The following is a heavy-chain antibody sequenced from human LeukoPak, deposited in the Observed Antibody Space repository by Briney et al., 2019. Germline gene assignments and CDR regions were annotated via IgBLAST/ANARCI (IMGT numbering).Heavy chain of an antibody. J-gene: IGHJ4*02. CDR3: ARNVRFFDS. Sequence: SGTLSLTCTVSGDSISNSIWWSWLRQPPGKGLEWIGEVDHTGNTNYRPSLDSRVTLSIDTSKNHFSLTLTSVTAADTAVYYCARNVRFFDSWGQGTRVTVSS. CDR2: VDHTGNT. D-gene: IGHD1-1*01. V-gene: IGHV4-4*02. CDR1: GDSISNSIW.